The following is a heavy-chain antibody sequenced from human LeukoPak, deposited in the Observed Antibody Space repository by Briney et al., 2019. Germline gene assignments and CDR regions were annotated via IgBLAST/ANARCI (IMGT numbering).Heavy chain of an antibody. J-gene: IGHJ3*01. Sequence: GGSLRLSCAASGFTFSSYGMHWVRQAPGKGLEWVAVISYDGSNKYYADSVKGRFTISRDNSKNTLYLQMNSLRAEDTAAYYCAKGESPWYYDFWSGYSIFWGQGTMVTVSS. CDR1: GFTFSSYG. CDR3: AKGESPWYYDFWSGYSIF. CDR2: ISYDGSNK. V-gene: IGHV3-30*18. D-gene: IGHD3-3*01.